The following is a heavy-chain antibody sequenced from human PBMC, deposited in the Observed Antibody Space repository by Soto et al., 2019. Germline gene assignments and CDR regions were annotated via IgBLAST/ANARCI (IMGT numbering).Heavy chain of an antibody. J-gene: IGHJ5*02. CDR2: FRGDGTGA. CDR3: AKEKISTRCCNLFDP. D-gene: IGHD2-2*01. CDR1: GFTFSSYA. V-gene: IGHV3-23*01. Sequence: PGGSLRLSCAASGFTFSSYAMSWVRQAPGKGLEWVSAFRGDGTGAHYADSVKGRFTISRDNSKNTLYLQMNSLRAEDTAVYYCAKEKISTRCCNLFDPWGQGSLVTVSS.